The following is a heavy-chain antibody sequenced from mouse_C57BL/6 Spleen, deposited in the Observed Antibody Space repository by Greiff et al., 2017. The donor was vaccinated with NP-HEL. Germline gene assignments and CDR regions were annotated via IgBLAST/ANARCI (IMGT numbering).Heavy chain of an antibody. CDR3: AARPDY. J-gene: IGHJ2*01. CDR1: GYTFTSYW. CDR2: IDPSDSYT. Sequence: VQLQQPGAELVKPGASVKLSCKASGYTFTSYWMQWVKQRPGQGLEWIGEIDPSDSYTNYNQKFKGKATLTVDTSSSTAYMQLSSLTSEDSAVYYCAARPDYWGQGTTLTVSS. V-gene: IGHV1-50*01.